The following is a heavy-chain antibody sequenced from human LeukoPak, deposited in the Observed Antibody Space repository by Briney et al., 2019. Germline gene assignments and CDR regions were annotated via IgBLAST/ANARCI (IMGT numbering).Heavy chain of an antibody. CDR1: GFTVSSNY. J-gene: IGHJ1*01. D-gene: IGHD2-2*01. CDR2: IYSGGST. CDR3: ARGYCSSTSCYVEYFQH. V-gene: IGHV3-53*05. Sequence: GGSLRLSCAASGFTVSSNYMSWVRQAPGKGLEWVSVIYSGGSTFYADSVKGRFSISRDNSKNTLYLQMNSLRVEDTAVYYCARGYCSSTSCYVEYFQHWGQGTLVTVSS.